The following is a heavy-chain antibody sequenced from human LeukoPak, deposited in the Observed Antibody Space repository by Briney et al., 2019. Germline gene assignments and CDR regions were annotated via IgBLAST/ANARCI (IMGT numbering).Heavy chain of an antibody. Sequence: ASVKVSCKASGYTFTSYGISWVRQAPGQGLEWMGWISAYNGNTNYAQKLQGRVTMTTDTSTSTAYMELRSLRADDTAVYYRARAARGYYHSSGYYYYWGQRTLVPVSS. D-gene: IGHD3-22*01. J-gene: IGHJ4*02. V-gene: IGHV1-18*01. CDR2: ISAYNGNT. CDR1: GYTFTSYG. CDR3: ARAARGYYHSSGYYYY.